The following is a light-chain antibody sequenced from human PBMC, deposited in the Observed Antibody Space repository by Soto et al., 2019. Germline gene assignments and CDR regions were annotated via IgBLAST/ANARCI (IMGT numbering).Light chain of an antibody. Sequence: EIVMTQSPATLSVSPGERATLSCRASQSVGSNVAWYQQKPGQGPRLLIYGASSRATGIPARVSGSGSGTDFTLTISSLQSDDVGIYYCQQYSKWPLTFGGGTKVDIK. J-gene: IGKJ4*01. CDR2: GAS. V-gene: IGKV3-15*01. CDR1: QSVGSN. CDR3: QQYSKWPLT.